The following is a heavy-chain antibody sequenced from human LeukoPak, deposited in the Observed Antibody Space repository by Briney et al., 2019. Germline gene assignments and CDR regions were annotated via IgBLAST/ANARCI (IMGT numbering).Heavy chain of an antibody. V-gene: IGHV4-34*01. CDR1: GGSFSGYY. CDR3: ARATVDFWSGYYPRGMDV. J-gene: IGHJ6*02. CDR2: INHSGST. Sequence: SETLSLTCAVYGGSFSGYYWSWIRQPPGKGLEWIGEINHSGSTNYNPSLKSRVTISVDTSKNQFSLKLSSVTAADTAVYYCARATVDFWSGYYPRGMDVWGQGTTVTVSS. D-gene: IGHD3-3*01.